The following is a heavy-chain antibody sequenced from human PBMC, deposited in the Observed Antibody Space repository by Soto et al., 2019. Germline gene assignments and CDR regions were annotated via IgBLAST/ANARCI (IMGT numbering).Heavy chain of an antibody. V-gene: IGHV1-69*02. D-gene: IGHD6-25*01. Sequence: QVQLVQSGAEVKKPGSSVKVSCKASGGTFSSYTISWVRQTPGQGLEWMGRIIPILGIANYAQKFQVRVTITADKSTSTAYMELSSLRSEDTAVYYCARAADYYYGMDVWGQGTTVTVYS. CDR1: GGTFSSYT. CDR3: ARAADYYYGMDV. CDR2: IIPILGIA. J-gene: IGHJ6*02.